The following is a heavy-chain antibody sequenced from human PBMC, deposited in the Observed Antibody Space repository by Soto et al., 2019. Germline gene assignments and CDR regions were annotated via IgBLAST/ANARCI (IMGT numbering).Heavy chain of an antibody. CDR1: VCIFSDSY. V-gene: IGHV3-11*06. CDR2: ISSRTIYT. J-gene: IGHJ4*02. CDR3: AREGYCRGGSCSNGRFY. D-gene: IGHD2-15*01. Sequence: PGGSLRLSCASSVCIFSDSYMSWIRHSPGKWLEWVSYISSRTIYTNYADSVKGRFTISRDNAKNSLYLQMNSLRAEDTAVYYCAREGYCRGGSCSNGRFYLGQGTLVNVSS.